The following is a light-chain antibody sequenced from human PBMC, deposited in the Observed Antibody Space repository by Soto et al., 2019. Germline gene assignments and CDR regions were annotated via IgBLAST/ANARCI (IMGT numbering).Light chain of an antibody. J-gene: IGLJ1*01. Sequence: QSVLTQPASVSGSPGESITFSCFGSISGIGSHNYVSWYRQYPGEAPRLLIYEVHYRPSGVSSRFSGPKSGNTASLTISGLQAADEADYYCASYLTTSPLEVFGTGTKV. CDR1: ISGIGSHNY. CDR2: EVH. CDR3: ASYLTTSPLEV. V-gene: IGLV2-14*01.